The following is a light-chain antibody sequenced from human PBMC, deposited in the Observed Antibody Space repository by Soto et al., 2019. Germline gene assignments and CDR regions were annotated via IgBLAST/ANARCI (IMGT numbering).Light chain of an antibody. V-gene: IGKV4-1*01. CDR3: QQYYSTPLT. CDR2: WAS. Sequence: DIVMTQSLDSLAVSLGERATINCKSSQSVLYSSNNKNYLAWYQQKPGQPPKLLIYWASTRESGVPDRFSGSGSGTDFTLTISSLQAEDVAVYYCQQYYSTPLTFGGGTKVDSK. J-gene: IGKJ4*01. CDR1: QSVLYSSNNKNY.